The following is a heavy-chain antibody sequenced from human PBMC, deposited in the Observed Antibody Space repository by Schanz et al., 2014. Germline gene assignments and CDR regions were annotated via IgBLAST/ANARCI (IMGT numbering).Heavy chain of an antibody. D-gene: IGHD5-18*01. J-gene: IGHJ3*02. CDR1: GYAFTTYG. V-gene: IGHV1-18*01. Sequence: QVQLVQSGAEVKKPGASVRVSCKVSGYAFTTYGISWVRQAPGQGLEWVGWITAYNGDTNYALKLQGRVTMTTDTSTGTAYMELRSLRSDDTALYYCTRGGYSYALSAFDIWGQGTMVTVSS. CDR3: TRGGYSYALSAFDI. CDR2: ITAYNGDT.